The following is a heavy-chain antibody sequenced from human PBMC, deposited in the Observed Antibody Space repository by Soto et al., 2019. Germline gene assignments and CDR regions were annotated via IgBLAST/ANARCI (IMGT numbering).Heavy chain of an antibody. CDR3: ARARTVVAATLFDY. V-gene: IGHV1-69*06. D-gene: IGHD2-15*01. J-gene: IGHJ4*02. CDR2: IIPIFGTA. Sequence: GASVKVSCKASGGTFSSYAISWVRQAPGQGLEWMGGIIPIFGTANYAQKFQGRVTITADKSTSTAYVELSSLRSEDTAVYYCARARTVVAATLFDYWGQGTLVTVSS. CDR1: GGTFSSYA.